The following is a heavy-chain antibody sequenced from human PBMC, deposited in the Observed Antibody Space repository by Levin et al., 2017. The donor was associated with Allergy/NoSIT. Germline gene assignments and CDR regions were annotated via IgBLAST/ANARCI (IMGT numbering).Heavy chain of an antibody. CDR2: INPSGGST. J-gene: IGHJ4*02. CDR3: ARSRGWNDGDFDY. V-gene: IGHV1-46*01. D-gene: IGHD1-1*01. CDR1: GYTFTSYY. Sequence: PGESLKISCKASGYTFTSYYMHWVRQAPGQGLEWMGIINPSGGSTSYAQKFQGRVTMTRDTSTSTVYMELSSLRSEDTAVYYCARSRGWNDGDFDYWGQGTLVTVSS.